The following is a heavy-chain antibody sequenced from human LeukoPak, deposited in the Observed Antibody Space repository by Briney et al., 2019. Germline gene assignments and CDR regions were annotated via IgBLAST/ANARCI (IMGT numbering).Heavy chain of an antibody. CDR1: GYTFTSYY. D-gene: IGHD2-2*01. J-gene: IGHJ5*02. Sequence: GASVKVSCKASGYTFTSYYMHSVRQAPGQGLEWMGIINPSGGSTSYAQKFQGRVTMTRDTSTSTVYMELSSLRSEDTAVYYCARVASTSLPRSLNWFDPWGQGTLVTVSS. CDR2: INPSGGST. V-gene: IGHV1-46*01. CDR3: ARVASTSLPRSLNWFDP.